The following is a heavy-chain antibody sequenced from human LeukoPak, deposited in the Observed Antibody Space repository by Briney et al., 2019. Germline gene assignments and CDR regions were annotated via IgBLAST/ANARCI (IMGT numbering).Heavy chain of an antibody. D-gene: IGHD3-22*01. V-gene: IGHV5-51*01. J-gene: IGHJ3*02. Sequence: GESLKISCKGSGYSFTSYWIGWVRQMPGKGLEWMGIIYPGDSDTRYSPSFQGQVTISADKSISTAYLQWSSLKASDTAMYYCARHPLIAMIGDRFAFDIWGQGTMVTVSS. CDR2: IYPGDSDT. CDR1: GYSFTSYW. CDR3: ARHPLIAMIGDRFAFDI.